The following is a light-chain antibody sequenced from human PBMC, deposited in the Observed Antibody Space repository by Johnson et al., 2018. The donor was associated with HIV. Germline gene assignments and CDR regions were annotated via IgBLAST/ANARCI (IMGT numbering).Light chain of an antibody. CDR1: SCDIGNNY. J-gene: IGLJ1*01. V-gene: IGLV1-51*01. CDR3: VTWNSRLSVGHV. Sequence: QLVLTQPPSVSAAPGQKVTISCSGSSCDIGNNYVSWHQKFPGAAPKVLIYDNNKRPSGIPDRISGSKSGTSATLGITGLQTGDEADYYCVTWNSRLSVGHVFGTGTKVTVL. CDR2: DNN.